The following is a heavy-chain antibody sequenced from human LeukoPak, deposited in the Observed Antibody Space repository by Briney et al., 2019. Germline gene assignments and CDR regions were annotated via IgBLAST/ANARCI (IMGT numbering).Heavy chain of an antibody. CDR1: GYSFTSYW. D-gene: IGHD2-2*01. Sequence: GESLKISCKGSGYSFTSYWIGWVRQMPGKGLEWMGIIYPGDSDTRYSPSFQGQVTISADKSISTAYLQWSSLKASDTAMYYCATTDCSSTSCHYYYYMDVWGKGTTVTVSS. CDR2: IYPGDSDT. J-gene: IGHJ6*03. CDR3: ATTDCSSTSCHYYYYMDV. V-gene: IGHV5-51*01.